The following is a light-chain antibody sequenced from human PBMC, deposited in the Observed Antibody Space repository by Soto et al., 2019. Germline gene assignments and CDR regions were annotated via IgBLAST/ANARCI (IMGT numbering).Light chain of an antibody. V-gene: IGKV3-11*01. J-gene: IGKJ1*01. Sequence: EIVLTQSPATLSSFPGDRVTLSCRASQYINTRLAWYQHRPGQAPRLLIYQTSLRAAGIPARFSASGSGTDFSLTISDVQPDDFALYYCHQRQSWSRTVGQVTEVDSK. CDR1: QYINTR. CDR2: QTS. CDR3: HQRQSWSRT.